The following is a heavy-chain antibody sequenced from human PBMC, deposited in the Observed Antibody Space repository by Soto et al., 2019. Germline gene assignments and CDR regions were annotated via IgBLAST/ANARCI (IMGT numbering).Heavy chain of an antibody. J-gene: IGHJ4*02. V-gene: IGHV3-23*01. CDR3: AKALYGDYVFFDY. Sequence: EVQLLESGGGLVQPGGSLRLSCAASGFTFSSYAMSWVRQAPGRGLEWVSAISGSGGSTNYADSVKGRFTISRDNSKNTLYLQMNRLRAEDTAVYYCAKALYGDYVFFDYWGQGTLVTVSS. CDR2: ISGSGGST. D-gene: IGHD4-17*01. CDR1: GFTFSSYA.